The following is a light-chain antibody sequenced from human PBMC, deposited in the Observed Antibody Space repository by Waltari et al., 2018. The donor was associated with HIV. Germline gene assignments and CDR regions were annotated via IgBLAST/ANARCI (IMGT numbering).Light chain of an antibody. CDR1: KLGDKY. CDR3: QVWDSSTVV. J-gene: IGLJ2*01. V-gene: IGLV3-1*01. Sequence: SYELIQAPSVSVSPGQTASITCSGDKLGDKYVCWYQQRPGQSPVLVIYQDIKRPSGIPGRFSGSSSGNTATLTISGTQTMDEADYYCQVWDSSTVVFGGGTKLTVL. CDR2: QDI.